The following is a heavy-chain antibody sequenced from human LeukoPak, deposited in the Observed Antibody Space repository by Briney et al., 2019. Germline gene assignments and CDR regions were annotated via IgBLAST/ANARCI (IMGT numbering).Heavy chain of an antibody. Sequence: SETLSLTCTVSGGSISSYYWSWVRQPPGKGLEWIGSIYYSGSTYYNPSLKSRVTISVDTSKNQFSLKLSSVTAADTAVYYCARDPWWELLTFDYWGQGTLVTVSS. D-gene: IGHD1-26*01. CDR1: GGSISSYY. CDR3: ARDPWWELLTFDY. J-gene: IGHJ4*02. V-gene: IGHV4-59*12. CDR2: IYYSGST.